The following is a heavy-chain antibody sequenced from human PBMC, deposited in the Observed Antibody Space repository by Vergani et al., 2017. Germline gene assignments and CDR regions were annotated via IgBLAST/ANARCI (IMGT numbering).Heavy chain of an antibody. CDR3: GRDAFKGKPDVVDI. Sequence: QVQLAESGGGRVQPGRSLRLSCAASGFSFSSHAIHWVRQAPGKGLEWVAVISNDGSKKYYADSVKGRVTITRDNSKNTLYLQMTSLRGDDTAIYYCGRDAFKGKPDVVDIWGQGTMVTVSS. V-gene: IGHV3-30*03. CDR2: ISNDGSKK. CDR1: GFSFSSHA. J-gene: IGHJ3*02.